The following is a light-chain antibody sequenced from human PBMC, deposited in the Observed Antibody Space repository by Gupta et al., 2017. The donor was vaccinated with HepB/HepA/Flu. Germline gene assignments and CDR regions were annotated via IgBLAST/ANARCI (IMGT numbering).Light chain of an antibody. V-gene: IGKV1-5*03. CDR1: QSVSSW. CDR3: QEYNNYSGT. CDR2: KAS. J-gene: IGKJ1*01. Sequence: DIQMTQSPSTLSAFVGDRVTITCRASQSVSSWLAWYQQKPGKAPKLLIYKASSLESGVPSRFSGSGSGTEFTLTISSLQPDDFATYYCQEYNNYSGTFGQGTNVEIK.